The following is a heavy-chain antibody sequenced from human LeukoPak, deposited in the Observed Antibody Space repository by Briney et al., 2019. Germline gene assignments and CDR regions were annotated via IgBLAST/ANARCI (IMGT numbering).Heavy chain of an antibody. Sequence: QTGGSLRLSCAASGFTFSNYGMHWVRQAPGKGLEWVAVIWYEGSNKYYEDSVKGRFTISRDNSKNTLYLQMNRLRAEDTAVYYCVRVAVAGNLNNWFDPWGQGTLVTVSS. J-gene: IGHJ5*02. CDR1: GFTFSNYG. D-gene: IGHD6-19*01. CDR2: IWYEGSNK. V-gene: IGHV3-33*01. CDR3: VRVAVAGNLNNWFDP.